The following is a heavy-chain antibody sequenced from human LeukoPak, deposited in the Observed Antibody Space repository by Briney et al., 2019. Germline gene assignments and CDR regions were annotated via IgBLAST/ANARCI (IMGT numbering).Heavy chain of an antibody. D-gene: IGHD6-19*01. CDR3: ARDRQQWLVAAFDY. Sequence: GGSLRLSCAASKFTFSDYGMNWVRQAPGKGLEWVSYISSSSSTIYYGDSVKGRFTISRDNAENSLYLQMNSLRAEDTAVYYCARDRQQWLVAAFDYWGQGTLVTVSS. J-gene: IGHJ4*02. CDR1: KFTFSDYG. CDR2: ISSSSSTI. V-gene: IGHV3-48*01.